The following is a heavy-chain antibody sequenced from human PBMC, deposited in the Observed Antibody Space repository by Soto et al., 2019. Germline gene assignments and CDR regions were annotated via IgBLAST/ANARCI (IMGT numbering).Heavy chain of an antibody. J-gene: IGHJ6*02. V-gene: IGHV4-34*01. D-gene: IGHD3-22*01. Sequence: SETLSLTCAVYGGSFSGYYWSWIRQPPGKGLEWIGEINHSGSTNYNPSLKSRVTISVDTSKNQFSLKLSSVTAADTAVYYCARRRDSSGYYPRYYYGTDVWGQGTTVTVS. CDR2: INHSGST. CDR3: ARRRDSSGYYPRYYYGTDV. CDR1: GGSFSGYY.